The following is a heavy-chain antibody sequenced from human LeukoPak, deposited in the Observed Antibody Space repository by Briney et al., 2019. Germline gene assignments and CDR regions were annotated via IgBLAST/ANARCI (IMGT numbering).Heavy chain of an antibody. CDR3: AKDRRESSGLGAFDI. V-gene: IGHV3-23*01. Sequence: GGSLRLSCAASGFTFNSYAMNWVRQAPGKGLEWVSVISGSGGSTYYADSVKGRFTISRDNSKNTLYLQMSSLRAEDTALCYCAKDRRESSGLGAFDIWGQGTLVTVSS. J-gene: IGHJ3*02. CDR2: ISGSGGST. D-gene: IGHD6-19*01. CDR1: GFTFNSYA.